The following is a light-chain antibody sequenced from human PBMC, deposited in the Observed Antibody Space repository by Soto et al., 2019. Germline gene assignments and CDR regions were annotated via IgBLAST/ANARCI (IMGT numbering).Light chain of an antibody. CDR3: AAWDDILNGYV. J-gene: IGLJ1*01. CDR2: SNY. V-gene: IGLV1-44*01. Sequence: QSALAQPPSASGTPGPRVTISCSGSSSNIESNTVTWYQQLPGTAPKLVIYSNYDRPSGVPDRFSGSTSGTSASLVIRGLQSEDEADYYCAAWDDILNGYVFGGGTKVTVL. CDR1: SSNIESNT.